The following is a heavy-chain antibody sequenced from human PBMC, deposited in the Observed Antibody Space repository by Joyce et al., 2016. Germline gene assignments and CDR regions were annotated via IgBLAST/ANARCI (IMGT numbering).Heavy chain of an antibody. Sequence: QVQLVESGGGVVQPGRSLRLSCAASGFTFSTHGMHWVRQAPGKGLEWVALRWYDGSNKYYADAVRGRFTVSRDNSKNTLYLQMNSLRAEDTAVYYCARVRGSFTNGSYDYWGRGALVTVSS. CDR3: ARVRGSFTNGSYDY. V-gene: IGHV3-33*01. D-gene: IGHD1-26*01. CDR2: RWYDGSNK. J-gene: IGHJ4*02. CDR1: GFTFSTHG.